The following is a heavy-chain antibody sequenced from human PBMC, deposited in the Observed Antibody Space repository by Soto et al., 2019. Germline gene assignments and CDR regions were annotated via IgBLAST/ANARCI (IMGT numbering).Heavy chain of an antibody. CDR3: ARAYCSSTSCYTYYYYGMDV. Sequence: SVKVSCKASGGTFSSYAISWVRQAPGQGLEWMGGIIPIFGTANYAQKFQGRVTITADESTSTAYMELSSLRSEDTAVYYCARAYCSSTSCYTYYYYGMDVWGQGTTVTVSS. CDR1: GGTFSSYA. CDR2: IIPIFGTA. D-gene: IGHD2-2*02. J-gene: IGHJ6*02. V-gene: IGHV1-69*13.